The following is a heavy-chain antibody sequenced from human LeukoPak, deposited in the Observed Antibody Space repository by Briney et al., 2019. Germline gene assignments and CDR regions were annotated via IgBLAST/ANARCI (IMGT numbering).Heavy chain of an antibody. CDR2: IYPGDSDT. D-gene: IGHD5-18*01. CDR1: GYSFTTYW. J-gene: IGHJ4*02. CDR3: ARVIDRGYSYGYYY. Sequence: GESLKISCKASGYSFTTYWIGWVRQMPGKGLEWMGSIYPGDSDTRYSLSFQGQVVISADKSISSAYLQWSSLKASDSAMYYCARVIDRGYSYGYYYWGQGTLVTVSS. V-gene: IGHV5-51*01.